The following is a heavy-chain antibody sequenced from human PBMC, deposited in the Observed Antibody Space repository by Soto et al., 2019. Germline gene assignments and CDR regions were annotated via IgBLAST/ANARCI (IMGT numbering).Heavy chain of an antibody. J-gene: IGHJ4*02. V-gene: IGHV3-7*01. CDR2: IRQDGSQK. CDR1: RFRFSTYW. Sequence: GSLSLSCAASRFRFSTYWMSWVRQAPGKGLEWVANIRQDGSQKYYVDSVKGRFTISRDNAKNSLYLQMNSMRADDTAVYYCARGGYCSSTSCSLFDYWGQGTLVTVSS. D-gene: IGHD2-2*01. CDR3: ARGGYCSSTSCSLFDY.